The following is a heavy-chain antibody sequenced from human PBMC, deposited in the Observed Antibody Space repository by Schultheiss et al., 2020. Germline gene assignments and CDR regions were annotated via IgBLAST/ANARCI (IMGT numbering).Heavy chain of an antibody. CDR2: ISSSSSYI. D-gene: IGHD2-21*02. J-gene: IGHJ4*02. V-gene: IGHV3-21*01. CDR1: GFTFSSYA. CDR3: ARDLGAYCGGDCYSGTDY. Sequence: GGSLRLSCAASGFTFSSYAMSWVRQAPGKGLEWVSSISSSSSYIYYADSVKGRFTISRDNAKNSLYLQMNSLRAEDTAVYYCARDLGAYCGGDCYSGTDYWGQGTLVTVSS.